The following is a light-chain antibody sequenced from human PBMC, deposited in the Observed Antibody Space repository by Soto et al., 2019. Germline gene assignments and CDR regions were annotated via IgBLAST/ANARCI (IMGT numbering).Light chain of an antibody. J-gene: IGKJ1*01. V-gene: IGKV1-5*03. Sequence: DIQMTQSPSTLSASLGDRVTITCRASQTLDVWLAWYQQRPGKPPKLLIYQASRLESGVPSRFSGSGSGTEFTLTISSLQPDDFAAYYCLQSKTYPWTFGQGTKVEIK. CDR3: LQSKTYPWT. CDR1: QTLDVW. CDR2: QAS.